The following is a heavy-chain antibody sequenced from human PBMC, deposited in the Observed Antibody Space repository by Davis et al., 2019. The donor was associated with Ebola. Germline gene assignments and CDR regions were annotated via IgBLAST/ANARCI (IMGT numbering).Heavy chain of an antibody. D-gene: IGHD3-10*01. J-gene: IGHJ6*02. CDR3: AKDQVVRGVINFYYYYYGMDV. CDR1: GFTVSSNY. CDR2: IYSGGST. V-gene: IGHV3-53*05. Sequence: GGSLRLSCAASGFTVSSNYMSWVRQAPGKGLEWVSVIYSGGSTYYADSVKGRFTISRDNSKNTLYLQMNSLRAEDTAVYYCAKDQVVRGVINFYYYYYGMDVWGQGTTVTVSS.